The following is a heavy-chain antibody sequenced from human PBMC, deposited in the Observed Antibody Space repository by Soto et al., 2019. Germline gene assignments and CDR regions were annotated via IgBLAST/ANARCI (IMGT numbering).Heavy chain of an antibody. J-gene: IGHJ4*02. Sequence: ASVKVSCKASGYTFTSYGISWVRQAPGQGLEWMGWISAYNGNTNYAQKLQGRVTLTTDTSTSTAYMELRSLRSDDTAVYYCARVSLSGWYGDYWGQGTLVTVYS. CDR3: ARVSLSGWYGDY. D-gene: IGHD6-19*01. CDR2: ISAYNGNT. V-gene: IGHV1-18*01. CDR1: GYTFTSYG.